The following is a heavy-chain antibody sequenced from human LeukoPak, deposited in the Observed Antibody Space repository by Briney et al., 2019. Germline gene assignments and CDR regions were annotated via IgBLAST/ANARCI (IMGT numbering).Heavy chain of an antibody. V-gene: IGHV1-2*02. D-gene: IGHD2-2*01. CDR2: INPNSGGT. Sequence: ASVKVSCKASGYTFTGYYMHWVRQAPGQELEWMGWINPNSGGTNYAQKFQGRVTMTRDTSISTAYMELSRLRSDDTAVYYCARDTIVVVPAAGRTINWLDPWGQGTLVTVSS. CDR1: GYTFTGYY. CDR3: ARDTIVVVPAAGRTINWLDP. J-gene: IGHJ5*02.